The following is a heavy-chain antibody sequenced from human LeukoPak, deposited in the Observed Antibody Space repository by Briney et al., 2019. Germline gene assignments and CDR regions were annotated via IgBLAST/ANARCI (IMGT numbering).Heavy chain of an antibody. V-gene: IGHV4-30-4*01. J-gene: IGHJ5*02. D-gene: IGHD3-3*01. CDR3: ARAFGYYDFWSGYYFRWFDP. CDR2: LCYSGST. CDR1: GGSFSSGYYY. Sequence: SETLSLTCTVSGGSFSSGYYYWIWNRPAQGQDLNGNGNLCYSGSTYYNPSLKSRATISVDTSKNQFSLKLSSVTAADTAVYYCARAFGYYDFWSGYYFRWFDPWGQGTLVTVSS.